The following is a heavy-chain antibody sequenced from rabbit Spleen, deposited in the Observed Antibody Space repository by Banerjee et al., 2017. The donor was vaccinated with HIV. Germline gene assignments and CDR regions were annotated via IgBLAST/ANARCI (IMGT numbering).Heavy chain of an antibody. D-gene: IGHD8-1*01. J-gene: IGHJ4*01. CDR1: GFSLNSGYD. Sequence: QSLEESGGGLVKPGASLTLTCKASGFSLNSGYDMCWVRQAPGKGLEWIASIYAGSSDATYSATWAKGRFTISRENTQNTVSLQMNSLTAADTATYFCARDGAGSSYFNLWGPGTLVTVS. V-gene: IGHV1S40*01. CDR3: ARDGAGSSYFNL. CDR2: IYAGSSDAT.